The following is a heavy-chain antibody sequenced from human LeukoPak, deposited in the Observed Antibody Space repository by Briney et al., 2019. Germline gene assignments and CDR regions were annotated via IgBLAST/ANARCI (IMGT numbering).Heavy chain of an antibody. V-gene: IGHV1-69*04. Sequence: GASVKVSCKASGGTFSSYAISWVRQAPGQGLEWMGRIIPILGIANYAQKFQGRVTIIADKSTSTAYMELSSLRSEDTAVYYCARDQNPVGYYYYGMDVWGQGTTVTVSS. CDR1: GGTFSSYA. CDR3: ARDQNPVGYYYYGMDV. CDR2: IIPILGIA. J-gene: IGHJ6*02. D-gene: IGHD1-26*01.